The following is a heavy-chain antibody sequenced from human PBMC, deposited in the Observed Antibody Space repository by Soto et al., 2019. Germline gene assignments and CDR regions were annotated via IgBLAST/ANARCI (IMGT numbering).Heavy chain of an antibody. Sequence: GGSLRLSCVVSGFTFSSYAMSWVRQAPGKGLEWVSASSGSGSSTYYADSVKGRFTISRDNSKNMLYLQMNSLRVEDTAVYYCAKSFPSVYGPFDIWGQRTMVTVSS. J-gene: IGHJ3*02. CDR2: SSGSGSST. CDR1: GFTFSSYA. D-gene: IGHD3-10*01. CDR3: AKSFPSVYGPFDI. V-gene: IGHV3-23*01.